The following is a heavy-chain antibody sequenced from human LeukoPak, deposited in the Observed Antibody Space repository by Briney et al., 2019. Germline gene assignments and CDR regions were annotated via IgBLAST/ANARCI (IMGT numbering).Heavy chain of an antibody. J-gene: IGHJ4*02. CDR1: RYTFTSYD. CDR3: ARLSQSPDYYTLGGYYYLGY. CDR2: MNPNTGRT. Sequence: ASVKVSCKASRYTFTSYDINWVCAAAGHGGGWMGWMNPNTGRTGYAQKFQGRITMTRDTSINTAYMELNNLRSEDTAIYYCARLSQSPDYYTLGGYYYLGYWGQGTPVTVSS. V-gene: IGHV1-8*01. D-gene: IGHD3-10*01.